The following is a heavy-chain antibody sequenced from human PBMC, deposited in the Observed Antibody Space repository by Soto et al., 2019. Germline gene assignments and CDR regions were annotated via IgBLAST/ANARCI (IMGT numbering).Heavy chain of an antibody. Sequence: PGGSLRLSCAASGFNFSSYAMSWVRQAPGKGLEWVSAISGSGGSTYYADSVKGRFTISRDNSKNTLYLQMNSLRAEDTAVYYCAKDPFLMVYAIHFDYWGQGTLVNVSS. J-gene: IGHJ4*02. D-gene: IGHD2-8*01. V-gene: IGHV3-23*01. CDR2: ISGSGGST. CDR1: GFNFSSYA. CDR3: AKDPFLMVYAIHFDY.